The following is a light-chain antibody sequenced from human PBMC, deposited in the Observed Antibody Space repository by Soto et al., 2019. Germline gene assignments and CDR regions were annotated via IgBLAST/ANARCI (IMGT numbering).Light chain of an antibody. V-gene: IGLV2-14*01. CDR1: GSDVGAYNY. CDR3: YSYTSSSTYV. CDR2: DVS. J-gene: IGLJ1*01. Sequence: QSVLTQPASVSGSPGQSITISRSGTGSDVGAYNYVSWYQQHPAKAPKLMIYDVSNRPSGVSDRFSGSKSGNTASLTISGLQAEDEADYYCYSYTSSSTYVFGSGTKVTVL.